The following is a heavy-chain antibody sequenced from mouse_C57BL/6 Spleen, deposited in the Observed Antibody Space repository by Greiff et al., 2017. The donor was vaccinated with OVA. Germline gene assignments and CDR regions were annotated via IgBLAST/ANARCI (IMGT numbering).Heavy chain of an antibody. J-gene: IGHJ4*01. CDR2: IWTGGGT. Sequence: VHLVESGPGLVQPSQSLSITCTVTGFSFTSYAISWVRKPPGKGLEWLGVIWTGGGTNYNSALKSRLSISKDNSKSQVFLKMNSLQTDDTARYYCARIDSAYAMDYWGQGTSVTVSS. CDR1: GFSFTSYA. V-gene: IGHV2-9-1*01. CDR3: ARIDSAYAMDY. D-gene: IGHD3-2*01.